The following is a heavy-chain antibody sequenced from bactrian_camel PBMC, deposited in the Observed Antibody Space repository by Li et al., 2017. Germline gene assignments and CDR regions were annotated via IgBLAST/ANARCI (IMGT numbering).Heavy chain of an antibody. CDR2: ISSDDRP. V-gene: IGHV3S53*01. J-gene: IGHJ4*01. CDR1: GYTYNRPG. Sequence: HVQLVESGGGSVQAGETLTLSCLVSGYTYNRPGICLGWFRQAQGKQREAIAAISSDDRPEYADPVKGRFTISTDKSKNTLNLQMNSLKPEDTAKYYCAADLDGRIYIGAVRRELESREYNVWGQGTQVTVS. CDR3: AADLDGRIYIGAVRRELESREYNV. D-gene: IGHD6*01.